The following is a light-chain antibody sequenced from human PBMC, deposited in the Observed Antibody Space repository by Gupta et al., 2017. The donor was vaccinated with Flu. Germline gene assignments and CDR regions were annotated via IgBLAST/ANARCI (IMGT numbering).Light chain of an antibody. J-gene: IGLJ2*01. CDR3: GTWDSSLSSGV. CDR2: ENN. CDR1: SSNIGNKY. V-gene: IGLV1-51*02. Sequence: QSLLTQPPSLSAAPRHNVTISCSGSSSNIGNKYVSWYQQHPGTAPKHLIDENNKRPAGIPDRFSGSKSGTSATLGITGLQTGDEADYYCGTWDSSLSSGVFGGGTKLTVL.